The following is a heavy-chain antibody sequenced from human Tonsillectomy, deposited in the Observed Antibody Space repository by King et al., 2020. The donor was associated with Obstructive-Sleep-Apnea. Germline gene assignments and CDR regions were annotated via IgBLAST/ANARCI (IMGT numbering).Heavy chain of an antibody. D-gene: IGHD1-7*01. J-gene: IGHJ4*02. CDR2: ISDSGTT. V-gene: IGHV4-59*08. CDR3: ATHELELRPFDY. CDR1: GGSISRYF. Sequence: QLQESGPGLVKPSETLSLTCNVSGGSISRYFWSWIRQPPGKGLEWIGDISDSGTTKYNPILKSRVTISVDTSKNQFSLKLSSVTAADTAVYSCATHELELRPFDYWGQGALVTVSS.